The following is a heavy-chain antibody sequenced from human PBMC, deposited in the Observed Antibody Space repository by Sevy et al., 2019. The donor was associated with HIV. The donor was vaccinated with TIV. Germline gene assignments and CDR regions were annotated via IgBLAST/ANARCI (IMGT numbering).Heavy chain of an antibody. CDR2: LSFSCGKI. CDR1: GFNFNRYS. V-gene: IGHV3-23*01. D-gene: IGHD2-8*01. J-gene: IGHJ4*02. CDR3: AREGCTRPHDY. Sequence: GGSLRLSCAVSGFNFNRYSMSWVRQAPGKGLEWVSTLSFSCGKINYADSVKGRFIISRDDSKKTLYLQMNSLRAEDTAVYFCAREGCTRPHDYWGQGTLVTVSS.